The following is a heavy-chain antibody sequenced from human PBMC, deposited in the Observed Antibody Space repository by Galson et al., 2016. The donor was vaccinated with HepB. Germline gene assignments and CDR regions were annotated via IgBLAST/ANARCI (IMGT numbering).Heavy chain of an antibody. V-gene: IGHV1-69-2*01. CDR3: ATGNICDI. CDR2: LDPEDGKT. Sequence: VKVSCKVSGHTFTFTDYYMHWVRQAPGKGLEWMGFLDPEDGKTTYAERCKGRVTITADTSTETTYMELSGLTFEDTAVYYCATGNICDIWGQGTMVTVSS. D-gene: IGHD2/OR15-2a*01. J-gene: IGHJ3*02. CDR1: GHTFTFTDYY.